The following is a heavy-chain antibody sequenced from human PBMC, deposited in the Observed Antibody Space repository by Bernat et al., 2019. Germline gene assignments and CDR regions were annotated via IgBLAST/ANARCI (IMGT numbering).Heavy chain of an antibody. CDR2: ISYDGSNK. Sequence: QVQLVESGGGVVQPGRSLRLSCAASGFTFSSYGMHWVHQAPGKGLEWVAVISYDGSNKYYADAVKGRFTISRDNSKNTLYLQMNSLRAEDTAVYYCAKGSSSWYAGWFDPWGQGTLVTVSS. CDR1: GFTFSSYG. D-gene: IGHD6-13*01. V-gene: IGHV3-30*18. J-gene: IGHJ5*02. CDR3: AKGSSSWYAGWFDP.